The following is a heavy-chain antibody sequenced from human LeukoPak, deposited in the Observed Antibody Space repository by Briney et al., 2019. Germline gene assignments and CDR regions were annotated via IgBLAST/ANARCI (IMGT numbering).Heavy chain of an antibody. CDR3: ARRGGVGAGRWFDP. V-gene: IGHV5-51*01. CDR2: IFPGDSDT. Sequence: AGSLQISSRASGYRFSTYWIGWVRQMPGKGLEWMGIIFPGDSDTTYSPSFQGQVTISADKSISTAYLQWSSLKTSATAIYYCARRGGVGAGRWFDPWGQGTLVTVSS. CDR1: GYRFSTYW. J-gene: IGHJ5*02. D-gene: IGHD1-26*01.